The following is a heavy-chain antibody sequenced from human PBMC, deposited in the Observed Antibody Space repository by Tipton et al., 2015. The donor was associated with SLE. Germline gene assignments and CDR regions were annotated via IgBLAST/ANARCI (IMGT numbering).Heavy chain of an antibody. Sequence: GSLRLSCAASGFTFSSYSMNWVRQAPGKGLEWVSYISSSSSTIYYADSVKGRFTISRDNAKNTLYLQMNSLRAEDTAVYYCAKDLLGTRGTYWGQGTLVTVSS. CDR3: AKDLLGTRGTY. D-gene: IGHD1-14*01. CDR2: ISSSSSTI. V-gene: IGHV3-48*01. CDR1: GFTFSSYS. J-gene: IGHJ4*02.